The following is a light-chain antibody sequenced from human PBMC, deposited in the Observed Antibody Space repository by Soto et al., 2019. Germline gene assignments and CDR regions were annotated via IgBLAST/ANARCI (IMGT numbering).Light chain of an antibody. V-gene: IGKV3-20*01. J-gene: IGKJ1*01. CDR2: GTS. CDR1: QSVSSSY. CDR3: QQYGSSTWT. Sequence: IVLTQSPGTLSLSPGERATLSFSASQSVSSSYLAWYQQKPGQAPSLLIYGTSSRATGIPDRFSGSGSGTDFTLTISRLEPEDFAVYYCQQYGSSTWTFGQGTKVDIK.